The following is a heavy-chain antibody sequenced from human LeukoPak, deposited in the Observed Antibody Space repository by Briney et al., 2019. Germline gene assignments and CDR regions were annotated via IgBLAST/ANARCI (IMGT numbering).Heavy chain of an antibody. CDR3: ARASLRYCYGMDV. Sequence: PSGTLSLTCAVSGGSISGSNWWSWVRHPPGAGLEWIGEIYHSGSTNYNPSLKSRVTISVDKSKTQFALRLSSVTAADTAVYYCARASLRYCYGMDVWGQGTTVTVSS. V-gene: IGHV4-4*02. J-gene: IGHJ6*02. CDR2: IYHSGST. CDR1: GGSISGSNW.